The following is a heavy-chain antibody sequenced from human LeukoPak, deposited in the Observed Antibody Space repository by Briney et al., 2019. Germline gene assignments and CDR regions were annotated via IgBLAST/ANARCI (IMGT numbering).Heavy chain of an antibody. J-gene: IGHJ4*02. Sequence: GRSLRLSCAASGFIFSNYGMHWVRQAPGRGLEWVAVIAYDGSNKYYADSVKGRFTISRDNSENTLYLQMNSLRPEDTAVYYCAKVPMDAGWLALDYWGQGTLVTVSS. D-gene: IGHD6-19*01. CDR3: AKVPMDAGWLALDY. CDR2: IAYDGSNK. CDR1: GFIFSNYG. V-gene: IGHV3-30*18.